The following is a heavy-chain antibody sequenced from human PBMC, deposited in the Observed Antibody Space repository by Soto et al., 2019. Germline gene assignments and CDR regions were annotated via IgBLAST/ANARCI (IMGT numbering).Heavy chain of an antibody. CDR1: GFTFSDHY. D-gene: IGHD7-27*01. Sequence: EVQLVESGGGLVQPGGPLRLSCAASGFTFSDHYMDWVRQAPGKGLEWVARIKNNANSYAIEYAASVKGRFTISRDDSKNSLYLQMNSLRTEDTAIYYCVSVKLGPQPLQAFDAWGQGTMVTVSS. CDR2: IKNNANSYAI. CDR3: VSVKLGPQPLQAFDA. J-gene: IGHJ3*01. V-gene: IGHV3-72*01.